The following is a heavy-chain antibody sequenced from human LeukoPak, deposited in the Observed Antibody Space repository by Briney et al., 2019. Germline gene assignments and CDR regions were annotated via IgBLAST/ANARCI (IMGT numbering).Heavy chain of an antibody. CDR1: GASISSGSNY. Sequence: SETLSLTCSVSGASISSGSNYWGWIRQPPGKTLEWIGSIYSSGSTYYNPSLKSRVTISVDTSKNQFSLKLSSVTAADTAVYYCARDRITMVRGVEYNWFDPWGQGTLVTVSS. V-gene: IGHV4-39*07. J-gene: IGHJ5*02. CDR2: IYSSGST. D-gene: IGHD3-10*01. CDR3: ARDRITMVRGVEYNWFDP.